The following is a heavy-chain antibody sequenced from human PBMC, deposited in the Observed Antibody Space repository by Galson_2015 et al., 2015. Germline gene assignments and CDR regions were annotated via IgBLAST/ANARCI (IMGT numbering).Heavy chain of an antibody. D-gene: IGHD3-10*01. Sequence: GDYAMSWVRQAPGKGLKWVGFIRSKGYGGTTEYAASVKGRFTISRDDSKSIASLQMNSLKTEDTAVYFCARVDTMVRGTIDYWGQGTLVTVSS. CDR1: GDYA. CDR2: IRSKGYGGTT. CDR3: ARVDTMVRGTIDY. J-gene: IGHJ4*02. V-gene: IGHV3-49*04.